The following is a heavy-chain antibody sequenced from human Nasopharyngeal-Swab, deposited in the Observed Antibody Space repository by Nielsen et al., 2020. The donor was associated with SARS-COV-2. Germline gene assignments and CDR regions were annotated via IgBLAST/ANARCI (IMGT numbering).Heavy chain of an antibody. V-gene: IGHV3-21*01. CDR2: ISSSSSYI. CDR3: ARDIEVATNDAFDI. Sequence: GESLKISCAASGFTFSSYEMNWVRQAPGKGLEWVSSISSSSSYIYYADSVKGRFTISRDNAKNSLYLQMNSLRAEDTAVYYCARDIEVATNDAFDIWGQGTMVTVSS. CDR1: GFTFSSYE. D-gene: IGHD5-12*01. J-gene: IGHJ3*02.